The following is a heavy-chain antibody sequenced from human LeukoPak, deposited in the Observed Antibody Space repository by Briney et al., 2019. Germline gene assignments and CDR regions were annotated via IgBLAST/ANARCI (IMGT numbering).Heavy chain of an antibody. CDR1: GYTFTTYG. CDR2: ISGYNGNT. CDR3: ARGDYGGNPGY. J-gene: IGHJ4*02. Sequence: ASVKVSCKASGYTFTTYGITWVRQAPGQGLEWMGWISGYNGNTIYAQKLQGRVTMTTGTSTSTAYMGLRSLRSDDTAVYYCARGDYGGNPGYWGQGTLVTVSS. D-gene: IGHD4-23*01. V-gene: IGHV1-18*01.